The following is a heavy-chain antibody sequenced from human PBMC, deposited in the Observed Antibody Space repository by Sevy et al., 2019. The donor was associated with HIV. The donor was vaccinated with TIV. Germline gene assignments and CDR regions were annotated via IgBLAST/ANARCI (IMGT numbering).Heavy chain of an antibody. CDR3: AKARFLEWEDYYGMDV. J-gene: IGHJ6*02. CDR2: IRYDGSNK. V-gene: IGHV3-30*02. Sequence: GGSLRLSCAASGFTFSSYGMHWVRQAPGKGLEWVAFIRYDGSNKYYADSVKGRFTISRDNSKNTLYLQMNSLRAEDTAVYYCAKARFLEWEDYYGMDVWGQGTTVTVSS. D-gene: IGHD3-3*01. CDR1: GFTFSSYG.